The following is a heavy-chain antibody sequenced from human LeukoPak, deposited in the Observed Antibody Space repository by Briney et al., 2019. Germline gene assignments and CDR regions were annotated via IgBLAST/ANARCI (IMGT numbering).Heavy chain of an antibody. Sequence: GGSLRLSCGASGFPFSSYTMSWARRAPGKGLEWVSSINGGGDSATYADSVKGRFTISRDNSRNTVFLQVNSLRAEDTAVYYCAKGYSSTSYCLDYWGQGTLVTVSS. V-gene: IGHV3-23*01. J-gene: IGHJ4*02. CDR2: INGGGDSA. CDR1: GFPFSSYT. CDR3: AKGYSSTSYCLDY. D-gene: IGHD2-2*01.